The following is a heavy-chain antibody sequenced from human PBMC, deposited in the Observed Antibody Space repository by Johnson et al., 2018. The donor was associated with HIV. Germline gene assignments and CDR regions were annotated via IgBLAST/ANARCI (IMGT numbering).Heavy chain of an antibody. CDR2: IKSKTDGGTI. D-gene: IGHD3-16*01. CDR1: GFTFTNAW. Sequence: EVQLVESGGGLVKPGGSLRLSCAASGFTFTNAWMSWLRQAPGKGLEWIGRIKSKTDGGTIEYAAPVNGRFTISRDDSKNTLYLQMNSLTTEDTAVYYCATYTSMITMYVEIKGGAFDIWGQGTMVTVSS. V-gene: IGHV3-15*01. CDR3: ATYTSMITMYVEIKGGAFDI. J-gene: IGHJ3*02.